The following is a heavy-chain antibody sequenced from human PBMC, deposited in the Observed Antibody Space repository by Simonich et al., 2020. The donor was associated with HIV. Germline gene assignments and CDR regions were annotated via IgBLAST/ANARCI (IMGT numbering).Heavy chain of an antibody. V-gene: IGHV4-39*01. D-gene: IGHD3-16*01. CDR2: IYYSGST. Sequence: QLQLQESGPGLVKPSETLSLTCTVSGGSIRSSSYYWGWIRQPPGKGLEWIGRIYYSGSTDYNPSLKRRVTISVDTSKNQFSLKLSSVTAADTAVYYCARLLILFGGYYFDYWGQGTLVTVSS. CDR3: ARLLILFGGYYFDY. J-gene: IGHJ4*02. CDR1: GGSIRSSSYY.